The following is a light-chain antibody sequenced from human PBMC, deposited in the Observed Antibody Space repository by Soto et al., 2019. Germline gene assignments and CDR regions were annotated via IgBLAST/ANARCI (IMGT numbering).Light chain of an antibody. V-gene: IGKV3-20*01. J-gene: IGKJ1*01. CDR3: QQRGGWPPT. CDR1: QSVSSSD. CDR2: GAS. Sequence: EIVLALSVGTVSLSPGERATLSCRASQSVSSSDLAWYQQKPGQAPRLLIYGASSRATGIPDRFSGSGFGTDFTLSISSLEPEDFAVYYCQQRGGWPPTFGQGGKVDI.